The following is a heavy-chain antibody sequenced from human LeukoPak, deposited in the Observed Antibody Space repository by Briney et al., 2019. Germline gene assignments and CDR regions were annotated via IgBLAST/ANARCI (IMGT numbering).Heavy chain of an antibody. Sequence: GGSLRLSCAASGFTFNSYWMSWVRQAPGKGLEWVANIRQDGSEKYYVDSVKGRFTFSRDNAKNSLFLQMNSLRAEDTAVYYCASSGSYRFDYWGQGTLVTVSS. D-gene: IGHD1-26*01. V-gene: IGHV3-7*01. J-gene: IGHJ4*02. CDR1: GFTFNSYW. CDR3: ASSGSYRFDY. CDR2: IRQDGSEK.